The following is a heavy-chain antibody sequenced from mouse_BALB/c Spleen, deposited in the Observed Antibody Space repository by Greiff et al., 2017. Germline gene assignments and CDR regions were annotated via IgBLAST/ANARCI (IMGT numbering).Heavy chain of an antibody. V-gene: IGHV1-4*01. CDR1: GYTFTSYT. J-gene: IGHJ4*01. CDR3: ARGNYGNYVYYAMDY. CDR2: INPSSGYT. Sequence: QVHVKQSGAELARPGASVKMSCKASGYTFTSYTMHWVKQRPGQGLEWIGYINPSSGYTNYNQKFKDKATLTADKSSSTAYMQLSSLTSEDSAVYYCARGNYGNYVYYAMDYWGQGTSVTVSS. D-gene: IGHD2-1*01.